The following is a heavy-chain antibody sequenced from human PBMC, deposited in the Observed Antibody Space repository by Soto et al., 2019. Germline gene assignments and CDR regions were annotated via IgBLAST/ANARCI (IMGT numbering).Heavy chain of an antibody. D-gene: IGHD3-10*01. J-gene: IGHJ5*02. Sequence: ASVKVSCKASGYTFSSYYMHWVRQAPGQGLEWMGIINPSGGSTSYSQKFQGRVTMTRDTSTSTVYMELRSLRTEDTAVYYCARDQDGSGSYYFNWFDPWGQGTLVTVSS. CDR2: INPSGGST. CDR1: GYTFSSYY. V-gene: IGHV1-46*01. CDR3: ARDQDGSGSYYFNWFDP.